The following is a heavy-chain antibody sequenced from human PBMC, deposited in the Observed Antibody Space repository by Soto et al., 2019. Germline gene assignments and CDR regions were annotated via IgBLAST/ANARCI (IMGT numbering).Heavy chain of an antibody. Sequence: SETLSLTCTVSGGSISSGDYYWSWIRQPPGKGLEWIGYIYYSGSTYYNPSLKSRVTISVDTSKNQFSLKLSSVTAADTAVYYCARGFMTTVTTRFFDYWGQGTLVTVS. V-gene: IGHV4-30-4*01. CDR2: IYYSGST. J-gene: IGHJ4*02. CDR3: ARGFMTTVTTRFFDY. D-gene: IGHD4-17*01. CDR1: GGSISSGDYY.